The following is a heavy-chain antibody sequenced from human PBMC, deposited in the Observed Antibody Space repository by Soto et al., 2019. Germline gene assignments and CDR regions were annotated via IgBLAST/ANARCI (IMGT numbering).Heavy chain of an antibody. V-gene: IGHV1-3*01. CDR3: ARDRGLRYFDWLSHYNWFDP. J-gene: IGHJ5*02. Sequence: QVQLVQSGAEVKKPGASVKVSCKASGYTFTSYAMHWVRQAPGQRLEWMGWINAGNGNTKYSQKFQGRVTITRDTSASKAYMERSSLRAEDTAVYYCARDRGLRYFDWLSHYNWFDPWAQGTLVTVSS. CDR2: INAGNGNT. CDR1: GYTFTSYA. D-gene: IGHD3-9*01.